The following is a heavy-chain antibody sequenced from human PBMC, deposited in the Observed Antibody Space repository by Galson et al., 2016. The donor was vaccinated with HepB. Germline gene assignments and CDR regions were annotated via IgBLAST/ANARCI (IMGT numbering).Heavy chain of an antibody. CDR3: ARDTSSNMRADW. Sequence: SLRLSCAVSGFSVSDDYMSWVRQAPGMGLEWVSIIYSDGRTYYADSVKGRFIISRDNSKNTLYLQMNSLSPDDTAVYYCARDTSSNMRADWWGQGTLVTVSS. V-gene: IGHV3-53*01. D-gene: IGHD3-16*01. CDR1: GFSVSDDY. CDR2: IYSDGRT. J-gene: IGHJ4*02.